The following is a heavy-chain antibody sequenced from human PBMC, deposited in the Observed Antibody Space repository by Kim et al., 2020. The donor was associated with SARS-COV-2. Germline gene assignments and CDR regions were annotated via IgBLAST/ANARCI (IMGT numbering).Heavy chain of an antibody. V-gene: IGHV3-30*04. CDR2: ISYDGSNK. D-gene: IGHD4-17*01. J-gene: IGHJ5*02. Sequence: GGSLRLSCAASGFTFSSYAMHWVRQAPGKGLEWVAVISYDGSNKYYADSVKGRFTISRDNSKNTLYLQMNSLRAEDTAVYYCARDHEARYDYGDYVPWGQGTLVTVSS. CDR3: ARDHEARYDYGDYVP. CDR1: GFTFSSYA.